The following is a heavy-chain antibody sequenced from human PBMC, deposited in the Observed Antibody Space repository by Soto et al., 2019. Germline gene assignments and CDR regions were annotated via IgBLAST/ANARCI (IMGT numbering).Heavy chain of an antibody. CDR3: ATIILPGTRHTDFDP. Sequence: PSENLSLTCYVSGGSIGSVDNYWAWIRQAPGKGLAWSGSAYYVGSPFYNPSLKSRVTMSIATTKNQFSLNVTSVPATDTAVYYCATIILPGTRHTDFDPRVQG. CDR2: AYYVGSP. D-gene: IGHD2-15*01. V-gene: IGHV4-39*01. J-gene: IGHJ5*02. CDR1: GGSIGSVDNY.